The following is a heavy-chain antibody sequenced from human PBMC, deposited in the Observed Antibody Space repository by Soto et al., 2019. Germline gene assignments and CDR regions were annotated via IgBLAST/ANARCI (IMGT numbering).Heavy chain of an antibody. Sequence: QVQLVQSGAEVKKPGASVKVSCKASGYTFTTFYMHWVRQAPGQGLEWKGIFNASGTSTTYAQKFQGRVTMTRDTSTRKVYMELNSLRPDDTAVYYCGRALPRSSGYSYGAIDYWGQGTLVTVSS. J-gene: IGHJ4*02. V-gene: IGHV1-46*01. CDR1: GYTFTTFY. CDR3: GRALPRSSGYSYGAIDY. D-gene: IGHD5-18*01. CDR2: FNASGTST.